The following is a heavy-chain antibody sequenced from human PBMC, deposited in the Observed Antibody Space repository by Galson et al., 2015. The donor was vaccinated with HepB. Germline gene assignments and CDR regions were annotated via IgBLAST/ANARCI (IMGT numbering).Heavy chain of an antibody. J-gene: IGHJ4*02. D-gene: IGHD3-10*01. CDR3: ASYNVVRGVI. V-gene: IGHV3-74*01. CDR1: GFTFSDYW. Sequence: SLRLSCAASGFTFSDYWMHWVRQAPGKGLVWVSRINSDGTTTNYADSVEGRFTISRDNAKNTLHLQMNTVRGEDTAVYYCASYNVVRGVIWSQGTLVTVSS. CDR2: INSDGTTT.